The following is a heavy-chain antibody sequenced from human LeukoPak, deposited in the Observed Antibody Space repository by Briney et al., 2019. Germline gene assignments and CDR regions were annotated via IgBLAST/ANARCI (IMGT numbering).Heavy chain of an antibody. Sequence: GGSLTLSCTASGFTFGDYAMSWVRQSPGKGLEYVSTISSNGCSTYYANSVKGRFTISRDNSKNTLYLQMGSLSAEDMAVYYCARGDSSSWSFPFDYWGQGTLVTVSS. J-gene: IGHJ4*02. CDR1: GFTFGDYA. CDR3: ARGDSSSWSFPFDY. V-gene: IGHV3-64*01. CDR2: ISSNGCST. D-gene: IGHD6-13*01.